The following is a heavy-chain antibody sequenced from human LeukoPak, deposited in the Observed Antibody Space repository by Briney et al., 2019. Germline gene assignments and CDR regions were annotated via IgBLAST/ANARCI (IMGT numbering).Heavy chain of an antibody. Sequence: GGSLRLSCAASGFTFSSYSMNWVRQAPAKGLEWVSYISSSSSTIYYADSVKGRFTISRDNAKNSLYLQMNSLRAEDTAVYYCATFRARAFDIWGQGTMVTVSS. V-gene: IGHV3-48*01. CDR2: ISSSSSTI. CDR1: GFTFSSYS. J-gene: IGHJ3*02. CDR3: ATFRARAFDI.